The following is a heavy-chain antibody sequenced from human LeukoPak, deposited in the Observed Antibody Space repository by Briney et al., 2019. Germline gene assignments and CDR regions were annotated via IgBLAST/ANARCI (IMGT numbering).Heavy chain of an antibody. V-gene: IGHV1-8*01. CDR3: ARGPQWRGDYYYMDV. CDR1: GYSFTNFD. D-gene: IGHD6-19*01. Sequence: ASVKVSCKASGYSFTNFDVNWARQATGQGLEWMGWMNPNSGNKGYAQKFQGRVTMTMNTSITTAYMELSSLRSEDTAVYYCARGPQWRGDYYYMDVWGRGTTVTVSS. J-gene: IGHJ6*03. CDR2: MNPNSGNK.